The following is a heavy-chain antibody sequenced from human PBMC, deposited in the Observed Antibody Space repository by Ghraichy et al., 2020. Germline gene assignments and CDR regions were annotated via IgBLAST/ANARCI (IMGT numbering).Heavy chain of an antibody. V-gene: IGHV4-34*01. CDR1: GGSFSGYY. Sequence: SETLSLTCAVYGGSFSGYYWSWIRQPPGKGLEWIGEINHSGSTNYNPSLKSRVTISVDTSKNQFSLKLSSVTAADTAVYYCARGAAGYCSSTSCYVSPYYYYMDVWGKGTTVTVSS. CDR2: INHSGST. J-gene: IGHJ6*03. D-gene: IGHD2-2*01. CDR3: ARGAAGYCSSTSCYVSPYYYYMDV.